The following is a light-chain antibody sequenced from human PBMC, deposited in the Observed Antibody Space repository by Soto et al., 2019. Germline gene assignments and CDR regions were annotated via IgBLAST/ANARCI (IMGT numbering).Light chain of an antibody. J-gene: IGKJ4*01. CDR1: QSVSSY. V-gene: IGKV3-11*01. CDR3: QQRSHLVT. CDR2: DAS. Sequence: EIVLTQSPATLSLSPGERATLSCRASQSVSSYLAWYQQKPGQGPRLLIYDASNRATGIPGRFSGSGSGTDFTLTISRLESEDSAVYYCQQRSHLVTFGGGTKVEIK.